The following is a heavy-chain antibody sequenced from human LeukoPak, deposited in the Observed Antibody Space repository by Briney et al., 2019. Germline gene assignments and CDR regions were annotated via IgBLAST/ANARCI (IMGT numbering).Heavy chain of an antibody. J-gene: IGHJ4*02. CDR1: GGSISSINSNY. D-gene: IGHD4-23*01. CDR2: IYNSGST. CDR3: ARQAGGNSGPFDY. Sequence: SETLSLTCSVSGGSISSINSNYCSWIRYPPGKGLEWIGYIYNSGSTNYNPSLKSRVTISVDTSKNQFSLKLSSVTAADTAVYYCARQAGGNSGPFDYWGQGTVVTVSS. V-gene: IGHV4-59*08.